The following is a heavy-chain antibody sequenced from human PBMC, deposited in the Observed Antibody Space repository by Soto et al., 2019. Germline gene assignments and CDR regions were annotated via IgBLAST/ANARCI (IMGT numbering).Heavy chain of an antibody. J-gene: IGHJ6*02. CDR2: INHSGST. CDR3: ARGSSSWYVPDYYYYYGMDV. D-gene: IGHD6-13*01. V-gene: IGHV4-34*01. Sequence: SITCAVYSGSFSGYYWSWIRQPPGKGLEWIGEINHSGSTNYNPSLKSRVTISVDTSKNQFSLKLSSVTAADTAVYYCARGSSSWYVPDYYYYYGMDVWGQGTKVT. CDR1: SGSFSGYY.